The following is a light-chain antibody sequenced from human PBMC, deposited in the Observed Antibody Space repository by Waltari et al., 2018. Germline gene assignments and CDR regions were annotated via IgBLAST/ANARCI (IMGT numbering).Light chain of an antibody. CDR1: ALSKQF. CDR2: KAD. Sequence: SYELTQPPSVSVSPGQTARITCSSDALSKQFVYWYQRKAGQAPVLGIYKADERPAGIPERFSGSSSGTTVTLTISGVQAEDEADYYCQSSDRGGYVVFGGGTKLTVL. V-gene: IGLV3-25*03. CDR3: QSSDRGGYVV. J-gene: IGLJ2*01.